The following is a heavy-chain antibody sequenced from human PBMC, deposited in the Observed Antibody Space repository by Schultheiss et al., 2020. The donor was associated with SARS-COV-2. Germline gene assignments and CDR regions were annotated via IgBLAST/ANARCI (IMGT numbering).Heavy chain of an antibody. V-gene: IGHV3-53*01. Sequence: GGSLRLSCTVSGGSISSYYWSWIRQPPGKGLEWVSVIYSGGSTYYADSVKGRFTISRDNSKNTLYLQMNSLRAEDTAVYYCARGDYYDWGYFDYWGQGTLVTVSS. CDR2: IYSGGST. CDR1: GGSISSYY. J-gene: IGHJ4*02. D-gene: IGHD3-10*01. CDR3: ARGDYYDWGYFDY.